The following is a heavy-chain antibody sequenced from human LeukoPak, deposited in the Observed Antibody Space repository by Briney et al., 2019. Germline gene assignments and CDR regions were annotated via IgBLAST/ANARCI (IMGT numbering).Heavy chain of an antibody. J-gene: IGHJ4*02. CDR1: GFTFSIYE. D-gene: IGHD1-1*01. Sequence: PGGSLRLSCAASGFTFSIYEMNWVRQAPGKGLEWVSYISSSRSNTIYYADSVKGRFTISRDNAKKTLYLQMNSLRAEDTAVYYCARASNWNDADFEYWGQGTLVTVSS. V-gene: IGHV3-48*03. CDR2: ISSSRSNTI. CDR3: ARASNWNDADFEY.